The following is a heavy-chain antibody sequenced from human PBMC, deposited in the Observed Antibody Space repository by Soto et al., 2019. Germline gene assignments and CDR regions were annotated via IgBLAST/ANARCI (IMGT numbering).Heavy chain of an antibody. Sequence: GGSLRLSCAASGFTFSSYAMSWVRQAPGKGLEWVSAISGSGGSTYYADSVKGRFTISRDNSKNTLYLQMNSLRAEDTALYYCAKDLWGETYYYNSGGYNDYGGRGPVATV. CDR3: AKDLWGETYYYNSGGYNDY. CDR2: ISGSGGST. V-gene: IGHV3-23*01. J-gene: IGHJ4*02. CDR1: GFTFSSYA. D-gene: IGHD3-22*01.